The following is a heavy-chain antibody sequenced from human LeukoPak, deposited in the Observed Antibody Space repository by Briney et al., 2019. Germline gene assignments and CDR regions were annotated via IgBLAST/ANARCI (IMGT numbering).Heavy chain of an antibody. Sequence: GESLKISCKVSGYNVTSYWIGWVRQMPGKGLEWMGIIYPGDSDTRYSPSFQGQVTISADKSISTAYLQWSSLKASDTAMYYCARVHYYENSDWGNYFDYWGQGTLVTVSS. V-gene: IGHV5-51*01. J-gene: IGHJ4*02. D-gene: IGHD3-22*01. CDR1: GYNVTSYW. CDR2: IYPGDSDT. CDR3: ARVHYYENSDWGNYFDY.